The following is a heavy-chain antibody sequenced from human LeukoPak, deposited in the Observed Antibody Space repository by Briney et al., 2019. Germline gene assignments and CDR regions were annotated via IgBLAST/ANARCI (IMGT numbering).Heavy chain of an antibody. D-gene: IGHD3-10*01. CDR1: GYTFTSYG. Sequence: ASAKVSCKASGYTFTSYGISWVRQAPGQGLEWMGWISTYNGNTNYAQKLQGRVTMTTDTSTSTAYTELRSLRSDDTAVYYCARAFGELSSFDYWGQGTLVTVSS. CDR2: ISTYNGNT. CDR3: ARAFGELSSFDY. V-gene: IGHV1-18*01. J-gene: IGHJ4*02.